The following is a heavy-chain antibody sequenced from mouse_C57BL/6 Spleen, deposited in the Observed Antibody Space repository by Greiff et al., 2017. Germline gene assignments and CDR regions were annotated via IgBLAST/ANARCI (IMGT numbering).Heavy chain of an antibody. Sequence: QVQLQQPGAELVKPGASVKMSCKASGYTFTSYWITWVKQRPGQGLEWIGDIYPVSGSTNYNEKFKSKATLTVDTSSSTAYMQLSSLTSEDSAVYYCARGGDYYGSSYSWFAYWGQGTLVTVSA. CDR3: ARGGDYYGSSYSWFAY. J-gene: IGHJ3*01. V-gene: IGHV1-55*01. CDR2: IYPVSGST. CDR1: GYTFTSYW. D-gene: IGHD1-1*01.